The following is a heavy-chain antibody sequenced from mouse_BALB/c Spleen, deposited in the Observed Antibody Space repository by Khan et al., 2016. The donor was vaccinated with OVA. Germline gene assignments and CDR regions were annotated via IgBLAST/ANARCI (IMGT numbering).Heavy chain of an antibody. CDR3: VSWLGNSPFSF. CDR2: IRTYYGDD. V-gene: IGHV1S137*01. J-gene: IGHJ3*01. Sequence: VQLKQAGAELVRPGVSVKISCKGSGYTFTDYAMHWVKQSHAKSLEWSGVIRTYYGDDSYNQKFKGKATMKVDKSTSTDYMELARLTSEDSAIYFCVSWLGNSPFSFLGPWTLVTVSA. CDR1: GYTFTDYA. D-gene: IGHD2-1*01.